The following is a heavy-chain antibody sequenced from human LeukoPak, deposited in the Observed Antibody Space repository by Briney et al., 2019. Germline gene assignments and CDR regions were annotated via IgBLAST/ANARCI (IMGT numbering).Heavy chain of an antibody. J-gene: IGHJ4*02. CDR3: ARQTGSGLFILP. D-gene: IGHD3/OR15-3a*01. CDR1: GGSISSYY. Sequence: SETLSLTCTVSGGSISSYYWSWIRQPPGKGLEWIGYIYYSERTNYNPSLKSRVTISVDTSKNQFSLRLTSVTAADTAVYYCARQTGSGLFILPGGQGTLVTVSS. V-gene: IGHV4-59*08. CDR2: IYYSERT.